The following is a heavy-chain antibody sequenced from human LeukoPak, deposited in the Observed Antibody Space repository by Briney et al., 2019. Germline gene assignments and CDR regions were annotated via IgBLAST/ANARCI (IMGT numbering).Heavy chain of an antibody. CDR1: GYTFTSYG. CDR3: ARDSYYWYFDL. V-gene: IGHV1-3*01. CDR2: INAGNGNT. D-gene: IGHD2-21*01. J-gene: IGHJ2*01. Sequence: ASVKVSCKASGYTFTSYGISWVRQAPGQRLEWMGWINAGNGNTKYSQKFQGRVTITRDTSASTAYMDLSSLRSEDTAVYYCARDSYYWYFDLWGRGTLVIVSS.